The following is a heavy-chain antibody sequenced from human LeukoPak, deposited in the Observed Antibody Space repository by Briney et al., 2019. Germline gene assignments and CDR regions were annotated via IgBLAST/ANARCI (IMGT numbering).Heavy chain of an antibody. V-gene: IGHV3-21*01. J-gene: IGHJ4*02. CDR3: ARDAPYYYDSSGYYIDY. D-gene: IGHD3-22*01. CDR1: GFTFSSYS. CDR2: ISSSSSYI. Sequence: GGSLRLSCAASGFTFSSYSMNWVRQAPGKGLEWVSSISSSSSYIYYADSVKGRFTVSRDNAKNSLYLQMNSLRAEDTAVYYCARDAPYYYDSSGYYIDYWGQGTLVTVPS.